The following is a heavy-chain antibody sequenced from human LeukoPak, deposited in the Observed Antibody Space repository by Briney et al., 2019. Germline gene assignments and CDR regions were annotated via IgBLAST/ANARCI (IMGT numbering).Heavy chain of an antibody. J-gene: IGHJ4*02. CDR1: GFTFSSYE. D-gene: IGHD3-22*01. CDR2: ISSSGSTI. CDR3: AREPYDSSGYHSEYFDY. V-gene: IGHV3-48*03. Sequence: PGGFLRLSCAASGFTFSSYEMNWVRQAPGKGLEWVSYISSSGSTIYYADSVKGRFTISRDNAKNSLYLQMNSLRAEDTAVYYCAREPYDSSGYHSEYFDYWGQGTLVTVSS.